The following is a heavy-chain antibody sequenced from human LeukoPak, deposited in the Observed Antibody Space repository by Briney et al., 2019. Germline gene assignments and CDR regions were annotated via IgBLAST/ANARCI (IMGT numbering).Heavy chain of an antibody. CDR2: IWYDGSNK. Sequence: PGGSLRLSCAPSGFTFSSYGMHWVRQAPGKGLEWVVVIWYDGSNKYYADSVKGRFTISRDNSKNTLYLQMNSLRAEDTAVYYCARAAVADYFDYWGQGTLVTVSS. CDR1: GFTFSSYG. D-gene: IGHD6-19*01. V-gene: IGHV3-33*01. CDR3: ARAAVADYFDY. J-gene: IGHJ4*02.